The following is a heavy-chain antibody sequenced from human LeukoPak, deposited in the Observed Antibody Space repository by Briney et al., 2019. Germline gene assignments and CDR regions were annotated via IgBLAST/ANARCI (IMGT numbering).Heavy chain of an antibody. J-gene: IGHJ4*02. CDR1: GFTFSSYG. Sequence: GGSLRLSCAASGFTFSSYGMYWVRQAPGKGLEWVAFIRYDGSNKYYADSVKGRFTVSRDNSKNTLYLQMKSLRAEDTAVYYCARDQGSGKLDYWGQGTLVTVSS. CDR3: ARDQGSGKLDY. CDR2: IRYDGSNK. V-gene: IGHV3-30*02. D-gene: IGHD1-26*01.